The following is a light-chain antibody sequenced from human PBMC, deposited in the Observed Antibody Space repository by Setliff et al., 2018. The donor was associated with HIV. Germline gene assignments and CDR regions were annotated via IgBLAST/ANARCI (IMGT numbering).Light chain of an antibody. J-gene: IGLJ1*01. CDR3: ATWDDGLAGYV. Sequence: QSALTQPPSASGTPGHRVTISCSGSSANIGGNVVSWYQQVPGSAPKLLIHTNNERPSGVPGRFSGSKSGSTASLAINGLQSDDEADYYCATWDDGLAGYVFGAGTKVTV. CDR2: TNN. V-gene: IGLV1-44*01. CDR1: SANIGGNV.